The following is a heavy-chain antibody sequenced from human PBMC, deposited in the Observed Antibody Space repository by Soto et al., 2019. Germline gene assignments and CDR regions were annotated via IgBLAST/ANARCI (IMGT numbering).Heavy chain of an antibody. CDR2: IYPGDSDT. CDR3: ARVPSVTPYSYCGGDCYSWFQH. J-gene: IGHJ1*01. D-gene: IGHD2-21*02. V-gene: IGHV5-51*01. Sequence: GESLKISCKGSGYSFTSYWIGWVRQMPGKGLEWMGIIYPGDSDTRYSPSFQGQVTISADKSISTAFLQWSSLKASDTAMYYCARVPSVTPYSYCGGDCYSWFQHWGQGTLVTVSS. CDR1: GYSFTSYW.